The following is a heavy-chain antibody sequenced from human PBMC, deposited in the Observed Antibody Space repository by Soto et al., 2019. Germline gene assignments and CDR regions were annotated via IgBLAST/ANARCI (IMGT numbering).Heavy chain of an antibody. CDR1: GFSFSTYS. V-gene: IGHV3-48*01. CDR3: ARDAIDVLAGPDY. Sequence: GESLKISCAASGFSFSTYSMNWVRQAPGKGLEWVSYISSSSTTIYYADSVKGRFTISRDNAKNSLYLQMNSLRAEDTAVYYCARDAIDVLAGPDYWGQGTLVTVSS. D-gene: IGHD3-9*01. CDR2: ISSSSTTI. J-gene: IGHJ4*02.